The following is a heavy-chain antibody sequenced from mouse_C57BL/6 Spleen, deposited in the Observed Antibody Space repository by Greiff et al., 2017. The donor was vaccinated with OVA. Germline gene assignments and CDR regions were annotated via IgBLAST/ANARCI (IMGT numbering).Heavy chain of an antibody. CDR1: GYTFTSYW. D-gene: IGHD1-1*01. CDR3: ARSNPGSSYVDWYFDV. CDR2: IDPSDSYT. Sequence: QVQLQQPGAELVMPGASVKLSCKASGYTFTSYWMHWVKQRPGQGLEWIGEIDPSDSYTNYNQKFKGKSTLTVDKSSSTAYMQLSSLTSEDSAVYYCARSNPGSSYVDWYFDVWGTGTTVTVSS. V-gene: IGHV1-69*01. J-gene: IGHJ1*03.